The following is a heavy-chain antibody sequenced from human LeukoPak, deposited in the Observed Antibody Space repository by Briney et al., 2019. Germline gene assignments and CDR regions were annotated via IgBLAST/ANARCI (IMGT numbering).Heavy chain of an antibody. J-gene: IGHJ4*02. V-gene: IGHV3-49*03. CDR2: IRSKAYGGTT. CDR3: TTAKYSYGYLDFDY. Sequence: GGSLRLSCTASGFTFGDYAMSWFRQAPGEGLEWVGFIRSKAYGGTTEYAASVKGRFTISRDDSKSIAYLQMNSLKTEDTAVYYCTTAKYSYGYLDFDYWGQGALVTVSS. CDR1: GFTFGDYA. D-gene: IGHD5-18*01.